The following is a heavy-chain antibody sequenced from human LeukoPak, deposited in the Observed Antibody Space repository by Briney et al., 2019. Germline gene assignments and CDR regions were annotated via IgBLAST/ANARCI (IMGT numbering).Heavy chain of an antibody. CDR2: IYPGDSDT. D-gene: IGHD3-16*02. J-gene: IGHJ4*02. CDR1: GYSFTNYW. CDR3: ARLRGYHMDY. Sequence: GESLKISCKGSGYSFTNYWIGWVRQMPGKGLEWMGIIYPGDSDTRYSPSFQGQVTMSADKSISTAYLQWSSLEASDTAIYFCARLRGYHMDYWGQGTLVTVSS. V-gene: IGHV5-51*01.